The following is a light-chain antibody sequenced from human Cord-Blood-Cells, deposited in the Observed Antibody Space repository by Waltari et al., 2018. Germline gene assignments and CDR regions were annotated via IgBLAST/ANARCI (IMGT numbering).Light chain of an antibody. CDR1: QDISNY. J-gene: IGKJ3*01. Sequence: DIQMNQSPSSLSASVRDRVTITCQASQDISNYLNWYQQKPGEAPKLLIYDASNFETGVPSRFSGSGSGTEFTFTISSLQPEDIATYYCQQYDNLFTFGPGTKVDSK. CDR3: QQYDNLFT. V-gene: IGKV1-33*01. CDR2: DAS.